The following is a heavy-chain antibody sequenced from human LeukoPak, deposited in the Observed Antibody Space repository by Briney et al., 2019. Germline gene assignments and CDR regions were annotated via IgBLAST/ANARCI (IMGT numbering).Heavy chain of an antibody. D-gene: IGHD3-10*01. CDR3: ARSPGRVDYYGSGSHQNLDY. J-gene: IGHJ4*02. CDR1: GYTFTGYY. Sequence: ASVKVSCKASGYTFTGYYMHWVRQAPGQGLEWMGWINTNSGGTNYAQKFQGRVTMTRDTSISTAYMELSRLRSDDTAVYYCARSPGRVDYYGSGSHQNLDYWGQGTLVTVSS. V-gene: IGHV1-2*02. CDR2: INTNSGGT.